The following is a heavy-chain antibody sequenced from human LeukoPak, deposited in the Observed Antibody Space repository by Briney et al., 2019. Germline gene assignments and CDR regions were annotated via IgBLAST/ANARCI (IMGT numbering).Heavy chain of an antibody. CDR2: IIPILGIA. V-gene: IGHV1-69*02. CDR1: EGTFSSYT. D-gene: IGHD4-11*01. J-gene: IGHJ1*01. Sequence: SVKVSCKASEGTFSSYTISWVRQAPGQGLEWMGRIIPILGIANYAQKFQGRVTITADKSTSTAYMELSSLRSEDTAVYYCARTTTVTREYFQHWGQGTLVTVSS. CDR3: ARTTTVTREYFQH.